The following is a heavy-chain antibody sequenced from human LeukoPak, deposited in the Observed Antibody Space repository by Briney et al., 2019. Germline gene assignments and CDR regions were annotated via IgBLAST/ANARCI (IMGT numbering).Heavy chain of an antibody. CDR1: GYTFTSYD. V-gene: IGHV1-8*01. Sequence: ASVKVSCKASGYTFTSYDINWVRQATGQGLEWMGWMNPNSGNTGYAQKFQGRVTMTRNTSISTAYMELSSLRSEDTAVYYCARFRVYQLLPYYYYGMDVWGQGTTVTVSS. D-gene: IGHD2-2*01. CDR3: ARFRVYQLLPYYYYGMDV. J-gene: IGHJ6*02. CDR2: MNPNSGNT.